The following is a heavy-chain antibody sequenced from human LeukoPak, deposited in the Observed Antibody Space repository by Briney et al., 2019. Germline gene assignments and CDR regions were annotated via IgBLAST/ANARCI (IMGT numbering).Heavy chain of an antibody. CDR2: IYPSDSDT. Sequence: GEFLKISFKSSRYTLNNYWIGWGPQGSGKGLEWRGIIYPSDSDTKYQGQVTIPADKTITSAYLQWSNLKASDTAMYCCARGYCSSTSCYKGFDFWGQGTLVTVSS. CDR1: RYTLNNYW. V-gene: IGHV5-51*01. D-gene: IGHD2-2*02. J-gene: IGHJ5*01. CDR3: ARGYCSSTSCYKGFDF.